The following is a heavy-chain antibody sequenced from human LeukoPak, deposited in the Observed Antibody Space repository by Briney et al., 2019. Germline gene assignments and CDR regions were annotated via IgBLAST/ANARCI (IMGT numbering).Heavy chain of an antibody. CDR2: IYSGGST. J-gene: IGHJ5*02. V-gene: IGHV3-53*04. CDR1: GFTVSSNY. CDR3: AKDGGQWLLYNWFDP. Sequence: GGSLRLSCAASGFTVSSNYMSWVRQAPGKGLEWVSVIYSGGSTYYADSVKGRFTISRHNSKNTLYLQMNSLRAEDTAVYYCAKDGGQWLLYNWFDPWGQGTLVTVSS. D-gene: IGHD6-19*01.